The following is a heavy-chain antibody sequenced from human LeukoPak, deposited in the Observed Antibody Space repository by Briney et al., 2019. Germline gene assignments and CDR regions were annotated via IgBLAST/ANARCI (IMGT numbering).Heavy chain of an antibody. CDR3: AKDGNPQWLVPNRPHWFDP. D-gene: IGHD6-19*01. CDR1: GFTFSSYA. J-gene: IGHJ5*02. CDR2: ISGSGGST. Sequence: PGGSLRLSCAASGFTFSSYAMSWVRQAPGKGLEWVSAISGSGGSTYYADSVKGWFTISRDNSKNTLYLQMNSLRAEDTAVYYCAKDGNPQWLVPNRPHWFDPWGQGTLVTVSS. V-gene: IGHV3-23*01.